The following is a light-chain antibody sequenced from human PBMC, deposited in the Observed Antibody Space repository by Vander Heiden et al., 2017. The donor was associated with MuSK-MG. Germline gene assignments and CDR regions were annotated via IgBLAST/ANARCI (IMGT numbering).Light chain of an antibody. Sequence: DIQMTQSPSSLSASVGDRVTITCRASQSISTYLNWYQQKPGKAPNLLIYAASSLQSGVPSRSSGSGSGTDFTLTITSLQPEDFATYYCQQSYSIPQTFGQGTKVEIK. J-gene: IGKJ1*01. CDR3: QQSYSIPQT. V-gene: IGKV1-39*01. CDR2: AAS. CDR1: QSISTY.